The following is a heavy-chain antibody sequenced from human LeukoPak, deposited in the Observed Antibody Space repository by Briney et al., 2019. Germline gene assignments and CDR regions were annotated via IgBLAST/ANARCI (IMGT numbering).Heavy chain of an antibody. CDR3: ASTLYCSGGSCYAGLGY. J-gene: IGHJ4*02. CDR2: ISSNGDDT. CDR1: GFTFSSYA. V-gene: IGHV3-64*01. D-gene: IGHD2-15*01. Sequence: PGGSLRLSCVASGFTFSSYAMHWVRQAPGKGLEYVSAISSNGDDTYYVNSVKGRFSISRDNSKNTLYLQMGSLRTEDMAIYYCASTLYCSGGSCYAGLGYWGQGTLVTVSS.